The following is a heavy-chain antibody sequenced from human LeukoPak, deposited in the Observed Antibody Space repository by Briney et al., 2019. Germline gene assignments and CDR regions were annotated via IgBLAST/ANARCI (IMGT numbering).Heavy chain of an antibody. J-gene: IGHJ4*02. CDR1: GYSISSGHY. Sequence: SETLSLTCTVSGYSISSGHYWGWIRQPPGKGLEWIGTIFLSGSTYYNPSLKSRVTISVDTSKNQFSLKLTSVTAADTAAYYCARAPFIQSDYGGSFDYWGQGTLVTVSS. D-gene: IGHD4-23*01. CDR3: ARAPFIQSDYGGSFDY. CDR2: IFLSGST. V-gene: IGHV4-38-2*02.